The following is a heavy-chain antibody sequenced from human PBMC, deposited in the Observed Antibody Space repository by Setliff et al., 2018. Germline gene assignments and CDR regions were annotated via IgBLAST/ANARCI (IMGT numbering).Heavy chain of an antibody. D-gene: IGHD5-18*01. CDR1: GGSISSGSYY. CDR2: IYTSGST. CDR3: ARGRGYSYGSTFHYYYGMDV. V-gene: IGHV4-61*02. Sequence: SETLSLTCTVSGGSISSGSYYWSWIRQPAGKGLEWIGRIYTSGSTNYNPSLKSRVTISVDTSKNQFSLKLSSVTAADTAVYYCARGRGYSYGSTFHYYYGMDVWG. J-gene: IGHJ6*02.